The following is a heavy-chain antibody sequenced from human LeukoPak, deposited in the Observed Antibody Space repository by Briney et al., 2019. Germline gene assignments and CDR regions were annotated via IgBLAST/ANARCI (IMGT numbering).Heavy chain of an antibody. D-gene: IGHD1-26*01. J-gene: IGHJ4*02. CDR2: INSDGSST. CDR1: GFTFSSYW. CDR3: AREHRNAGATVDY. V-gene: IGHV3-74*01. Sequence: GGSLRLSCAASGFTFSSYWMHWVRHAPGKGLVWVSRINSDGSSTSYADSVKGRFTISRDNAKNTLYLQMNSLRAEDTAVYYCAREHRNAGATVDYWGQGTLVTVSS.